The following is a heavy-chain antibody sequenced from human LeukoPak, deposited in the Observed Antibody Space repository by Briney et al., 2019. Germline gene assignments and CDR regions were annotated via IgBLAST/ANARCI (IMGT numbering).Heavy chain of an antibody. D-gene: IGHD3-10*01. V-gene: IGHV3-7*03. J-gene: IGHJ6*04. CDR3: ARRLLWFGELGYGMDV. Sequence: GGSLRLSCAASGFTFSSYWMSWVRQAPGKGLEWVANIKQDGSEKYYVDSVKGRFTISRDNAKNSLYLQMNSLRAEDTAAYYCARRLLWFGELGYGMDVWGKGTTVTVSS. CDR2: IKQDGSEK. CDR1: GFTFSSYW.